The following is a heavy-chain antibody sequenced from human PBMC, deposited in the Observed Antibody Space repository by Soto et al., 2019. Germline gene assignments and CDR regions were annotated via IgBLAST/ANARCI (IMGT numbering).Heavy chain of an antibody. D-gene: IGHD3-16*01. CDR2: ISSSSSFI. CDR3: ARDLHDYVSFRFDP. CDR1: GFTFSSYS. V-gene: IGHV3-21*01. J-gene: IGHJ5*02. Sequence: EVLLVESGGGLVKPGGSLRLSCAASGFTFSSYSMNWVRQAPGKGLEWVSSISSSSSFIYYADSLKGRFTISRDNAKNSLYLQMNSLRAEDTAVYYFARDLHDYVSFRFDPWGQGTLFTGSS.